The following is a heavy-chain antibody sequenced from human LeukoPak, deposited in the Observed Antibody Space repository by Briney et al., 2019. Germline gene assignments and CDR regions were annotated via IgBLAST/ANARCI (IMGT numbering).Heavy chain of an antibody. CDR3: ARRGDSRDGYNYY. CDR1: GYSFTSYW. CDR2: IYPGYSDT. V-gene: IGHV5-51*01. Sequence: GESLKISCKGSGYSFTSYWIGWVRQMPGKGLEWMGSIYPGYSDTRYSPSFQGQVTISADKSISTAYLQWSSLKASDTAMYYCARRGDSRDGYNYYWGQGTLVTVSS. D-gene: IGHD5-24*01. J-gene: IGHJ4*02.